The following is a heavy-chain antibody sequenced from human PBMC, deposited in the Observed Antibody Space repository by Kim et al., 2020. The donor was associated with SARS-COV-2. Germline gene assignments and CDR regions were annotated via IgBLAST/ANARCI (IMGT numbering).Heavy chain of an antibody. V-gene: IGHV6-1*01. Sequence: YNEYAVSVKSRITINPDTSKNQFSLQLNSVTPEDTAVYYCARVKTGYFDYWGQGTLVTVSS. CDR2: YN. J-gene: IGHJ4*02. CDR3: ARVKTGYFDY.